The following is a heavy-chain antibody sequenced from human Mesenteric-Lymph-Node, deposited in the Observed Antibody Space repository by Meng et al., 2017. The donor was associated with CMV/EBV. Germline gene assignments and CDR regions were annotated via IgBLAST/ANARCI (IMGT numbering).Heavy chain of an antibody. CDR2: IIPIFGTA. V-gene: IGHV1-69*06. J-gene: IGHJ4*02. Sequence: GTFSSYAISWVRQAPGQGLEWMGGIIPIFGTANYAQKFQGRVTITADKSTSTAYMELSSLRSEDTAVYYCASGDYYGSGSLYYFDYWGQGTLVTVSS. D-gene: IGHD3-10*01. CDR3: ASGDYYGSGSLYYFDY. CDR1: GTFSSYA.